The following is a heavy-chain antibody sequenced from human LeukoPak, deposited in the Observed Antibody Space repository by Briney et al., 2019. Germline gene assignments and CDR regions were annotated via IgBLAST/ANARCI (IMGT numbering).Heavy chain of an antibody. CDR3: TTAKYSYGLKVDY. CDR2: IKSKTEGVTT. J-gene: IGHJ4*02. D-gene: IGHD5-18*01. V-gene: IGHV3-15*01. CDR1: GFTFSNAW. Sequence: PGGSLRLSCAASGFTFSNAWMSWVRQAPGKGLEWVCRIKSKTEGVTTDYATHVKGRFNISRDDSKNTLHLQMNSLKTEDTAVYYCTTAKYSYGLKVDYWGQGTLVTVSS.